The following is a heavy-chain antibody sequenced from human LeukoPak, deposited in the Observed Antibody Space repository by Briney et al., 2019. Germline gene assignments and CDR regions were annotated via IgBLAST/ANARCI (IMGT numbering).Heavy chain of an antibody. CDR1: GGSFSGYY. J-gene: IGHJ3*02. CDR2: INHSGSA. D-gene: IGHD3-3*01. V-gene: IGHV4-34*01. CDR3: ARHRYDFWSGYYIGEADNALDI. Sequence: SETLSLTCAVYGGSFSGYYWSWIRQPPGKGLEWIGEINHSGSANYNPSLKSRVTISVDTSKNQFSLKLSSVTAADTAVYYCARHRYDFWSGYYIGEADNALDIWGQGTMVTVSS.